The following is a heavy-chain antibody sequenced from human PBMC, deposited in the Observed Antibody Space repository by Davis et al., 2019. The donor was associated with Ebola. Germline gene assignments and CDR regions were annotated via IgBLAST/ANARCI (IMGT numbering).Heavy chain of an antibody. J-gene: IGHJ4*02. CDR2: IYNSGST. Sequence: HLPETLSLTCTVSGGSISSSSYYWGWIRQPPGKGLEWIGSIYNSGSTYYNPSLKSRVTISVDTSKNQFSLNLSSVTAADTAVYYCATQELGRTLYSDYWGLGTLVTVAS. CDR3: ATQELGRTLYSDY. D-gene: IGHD1-7*01. CDR1: GGSISSSSYY. V-gene: IGHV4-39*07.